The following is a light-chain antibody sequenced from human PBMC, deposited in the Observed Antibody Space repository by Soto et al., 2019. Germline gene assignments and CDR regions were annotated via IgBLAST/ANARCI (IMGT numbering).Light chain of an antibody. V-gene: IGKV1-5*03. J-gene: IGKJ4*01. CDR2: KAS. Sequence: DIHMTQSPSTLSASVGDIVTITCRASQSISSWLAWYQQKPGKAPKLLIYKASSLESGVQSRFSGSGSGTDFTLTISSLEPEDFAVYYCQQRSNWLTFGGGTKVDIK. CDR3: QQRSNWLT. CDR1: QSISSW.